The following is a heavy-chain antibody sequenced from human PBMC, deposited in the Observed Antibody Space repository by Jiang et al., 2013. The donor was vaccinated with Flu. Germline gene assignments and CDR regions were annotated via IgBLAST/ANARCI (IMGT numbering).Heavy chain of an antibody. V-gene: IGHV4-59*01. CDR2: IYYSGST. D-gene: IGHD4-17*01. J-gene: IGHJ5*02. Sequence: GPGLVKPSETLSLTCTVSGGPISSYYWSWIRQPPGKGLEWIGYIYYSGSTNYNPSLKSRVTISVDTSKNQFSLKLSSVTAADTAVYYCARSPTVTTPSDNWFDPWGQGTLVTVSS. CDR1: GGPISSYY. CDR3: ARSPTVTTPSDNWFDP.